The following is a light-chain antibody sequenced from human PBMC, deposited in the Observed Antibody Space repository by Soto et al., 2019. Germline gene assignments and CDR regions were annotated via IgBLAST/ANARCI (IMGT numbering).Light chain of an antibody. CDR3: CSYAGSYTNV. Sequence: QSVLTQPRSVSGSPGQSVTISCTGTSSDVGGYNFVSWYQHHPGKAPRLIIYNVIQRHSGVPDRFSASKSDNTASLTISGLQAEDEADYYCCSYAGSYTNVFGTGTKVTVL. CDR2: NVI. V-gene: IGLV2-11*01. J-gene: IGLJ1*01. CDR1: SSDVGGYNF.